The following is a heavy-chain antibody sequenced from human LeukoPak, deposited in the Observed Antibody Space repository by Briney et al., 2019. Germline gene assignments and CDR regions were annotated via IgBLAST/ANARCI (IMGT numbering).Heavy chain of an antibody. J-gene: IGHJ3*02. Sequence: GGSLRLSCAASGFTISSYWMHWVRQAPGKGLVWVSRINSDGSSTSYADSVKGRFTISRDNAKNTLYLQMNSLRAEDTAVYYCARSGYSYAAGAFDIWGQGTMVTVSS. CDR3: ARSGYSYAAGAFDI. D-gene: IGHD3-3*01. V-gene: IGHV3-74*01. CDR1: GFTISSYW. CDR2: INSDGSST.